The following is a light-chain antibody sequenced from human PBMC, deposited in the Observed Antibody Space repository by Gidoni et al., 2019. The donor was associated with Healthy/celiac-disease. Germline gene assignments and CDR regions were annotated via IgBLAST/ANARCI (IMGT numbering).Light chain of an antibody. Sequence: IQLTQSPSSLSASVGDRVTITCRASQGISSYLAWYQPKPGKAPKLLIYAASTLQSGVPSRFSGSGSGTDFTRTISSRQPEDFATYYCQQLNSYSYTFGQGTKLEIK. CDR3: QQLNSYSYT. CDR2: AAS. J-gene: IGKJ2*01. CDR1: QGISSY. V-gene: IGKV1-9*01.